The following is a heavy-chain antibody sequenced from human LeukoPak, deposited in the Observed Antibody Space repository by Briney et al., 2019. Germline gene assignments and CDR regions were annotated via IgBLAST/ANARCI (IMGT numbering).Heavy chain of an antibody. D-gene: IGHD4-17*01. CDR3: ASSEDGDLSA. V-gene: IGHV1-8*02. Sequence: ASVKVSCKASGYTFTGYYMHWVRQAPGQGLEWMGWMNPNSGNTGYAQKFQGRVTMTRNTSISTAYMELSSLRSEDTAVYYCASSEDGDLSAWGQGTLVTVSS. J-gene: IGHJ4*02. CDR2: MNPNSGNT. CDR1: GYTFTGYY.